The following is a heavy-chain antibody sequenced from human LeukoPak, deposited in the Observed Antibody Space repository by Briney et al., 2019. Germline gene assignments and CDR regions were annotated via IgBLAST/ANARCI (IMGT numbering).Heavy chain of an antibody. D-gene: IGHD5-24*01. Sequence: ASVKVSCKASGYTFTSYYMHWVRQAPGQGLEWMGIINPSGGSTSYAQKSQGRVTMTRDTSTSTVYMELSSLRSEDTAVYYCARDGEDVEMATIMFGDYWGQGTLVTVSS. CDR2: INPSGGST. V-gene: IGHV1-46*01. CDR1: GYTFTSYY. CDR3: ARDGEDVEMATIMFGDY. J-gene: IGHJ4*02.